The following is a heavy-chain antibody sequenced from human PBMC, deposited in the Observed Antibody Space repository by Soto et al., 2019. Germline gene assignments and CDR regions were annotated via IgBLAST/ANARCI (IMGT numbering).Heavy chain of an antibody. Sequence: PGGSLRLSCAASGFTLRTYTMNWVRQAPGKGLEWVSSISISSSDRYYADSVRGRFTTSRDNAKNVLYLQMNSLRADDTAVYFCVRGMNPLFGGQGTLVTVSS. CDR3: VRGMNPLF. J-gene: IGHJ4*01. CDR1: GFTLRTYT. V-gene: IGHV3-21*04. CDR2: ISISSSDR.